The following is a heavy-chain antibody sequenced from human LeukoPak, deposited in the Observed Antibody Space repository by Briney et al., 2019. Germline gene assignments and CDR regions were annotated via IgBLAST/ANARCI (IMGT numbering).Heavy chain of an antibody. J-gene: IGHJ3*02. Sequence: GGSLRLSCAASGFTFNNYAMTWVRQAPGKGLEWVSSISGSGGSTYYADSVKGRFTISRDNSKNTVYLQMSSLRAEDTAVYYCARVATQYAFDIWGQGTMVTVSS. CDR3: ARVATQYAFDI. CDR2: ISGSGGST. V-gene: IGHV3-23*01. CDR1: GFTFNNYA.